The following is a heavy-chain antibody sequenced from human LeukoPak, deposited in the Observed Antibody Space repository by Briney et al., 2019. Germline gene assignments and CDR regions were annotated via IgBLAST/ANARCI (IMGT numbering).Heavy chain of an antibody. CDR3: ARKVAGRFDY. CDR1: YY. D-gene: IGHD6-19*01. CDR2: IYYSGST. J-gene: IGHJ4*02. Sequence: YYWGWIXQPPGKGLEWIGSIYYSGSTYYNPSLKSRVTISVDTSKNQFSLKLSSVTAADTAVYYCARKVAGRFDYWGQGTLVTVSS. V-gene: IGHV4-39*01.